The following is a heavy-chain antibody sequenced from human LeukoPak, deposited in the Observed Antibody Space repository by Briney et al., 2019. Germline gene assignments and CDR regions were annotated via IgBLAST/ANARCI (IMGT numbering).Heavy chain of an antibody. Sequence: PSETLSLTCTVSGGSISSYYWSWIQQPPGKGLEWIGYIYYSGSTNYNPSLKSRVTISVDTSKNQFSLKLSSVTAADTAVYYCARGPIYDILTGYSAYGMDVWGQGTTVTVSS. CDR3: ARGPIYDILTGYSAYGMDV. CDR2: IYYSGST. V-gene: IGHV4-59*01. J-gene: IGHJ6*02. D-gene: IGHD3-9*01. CDR1: GGSISSYY.